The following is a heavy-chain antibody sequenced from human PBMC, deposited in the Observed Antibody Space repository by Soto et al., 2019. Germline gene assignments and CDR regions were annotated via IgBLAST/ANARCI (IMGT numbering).Heavy chain of an antibody. V-gene: IGHV2-70*04. J-gene: IGHJ4*02. CDR2: IDWDDDK. CDR1: GLSLSTRGMR. D-gene: IGHD4-17*01. CDR3: ARTPTVTGHYFDY. Sequence: SCPTLVNPTQTLTLTCTFSGLSLSTRGMRVSWIRQPPGKALEWLASIDWDDDKFYSTSLKTRLTISKDTSRNQVVLTMTNMDPVDTATYYCARTPTVTGHYFDYWGQGTMGTVCS.